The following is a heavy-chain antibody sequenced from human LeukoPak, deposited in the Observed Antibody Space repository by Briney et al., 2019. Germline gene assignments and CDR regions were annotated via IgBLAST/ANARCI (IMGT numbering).Heavy chain of an antibody. J-gene: IGHJ5*02. CDR3: AKNPDYDILTGYLTVRWFDP. D-gene: IGHD3-9*01. V-gene: IGHV3-23*01. CDR1: GFTFSSHA. CDR2: LSGSGYNA. Sequence: GGSLRLSCAASGFTFSSHAVSWVRQAPGKGLEWVSSLSGSGYNAYYADSVKGRFTISRDNPKNTVYLQMNSLRAEDTAVYYCAKNPDYDILTGYLTVRWFDPWGQGTLVTVSS.